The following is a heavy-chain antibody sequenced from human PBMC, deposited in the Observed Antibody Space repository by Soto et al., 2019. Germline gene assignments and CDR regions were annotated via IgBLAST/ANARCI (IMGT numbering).Heavy chain of an antibody. V-gene: IGHV2-5*02. Sequence: QITLKESGPTLVKPTQTLTLTCTFSGVSLSTSGVGVGWIRQPPGKALEWLALIYWDDDKRYSPSLKSRLTSTKDTSKNQVVLTMTNMDPVDTATYYCAHVINVSPFGVVFSVKNWGQGTLVTVSS. CDR1: GVSLSTSGVG. CDR3: AHVINVSPFGVVFSVKN. CDR2: IYWDDDK. J-gene: IGHJ4*02. D-gene: IGHD3-3*01.